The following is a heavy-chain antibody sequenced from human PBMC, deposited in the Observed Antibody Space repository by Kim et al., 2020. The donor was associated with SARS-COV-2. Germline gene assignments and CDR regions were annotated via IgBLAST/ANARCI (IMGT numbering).Heavy chain of an antibody. Sequence: GGSLRLSCAASGFTFSSYAMSWVRQAPGKGLEWVSAISGSGGSTYYADSVKGRFTISRDNSKNTLYLQMNSLRAEDTAVYYCASRYYDILTGYYYYGMDVWGQGTTVTVSS. CDR2: ISGSGGST. CDR1: GFTFSSYA. J-gene: IGHJ6*02. CDR3: ASRYYDILTGYYYYGMDV. D-gene: IGHD3-9*01. V-gene: IGHV3-23*01.